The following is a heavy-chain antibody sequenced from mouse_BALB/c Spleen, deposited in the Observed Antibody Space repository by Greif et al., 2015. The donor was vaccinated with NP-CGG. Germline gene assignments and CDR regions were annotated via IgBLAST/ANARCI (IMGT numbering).Heavy chain of an antibody. V-gene: IGHV14-3*02. D-gene: IGHD5-1*01. Sequence: VQLQQSGAELVKPGASVKLSCTASGFNIKDTYMHWVKQRPEQGLEWIGRIDPANGNTKYDPKFQGKATITADTSSNTAYLQLSSPTSEDTAVYYCARGSTGYWYCDVWGAGTTVTVSS. CDR1: GFNIKDTY. CDR2: IDPANGNT. J-gene: IGHJ1*01. CDR3: ARGSTGYWYCDV.